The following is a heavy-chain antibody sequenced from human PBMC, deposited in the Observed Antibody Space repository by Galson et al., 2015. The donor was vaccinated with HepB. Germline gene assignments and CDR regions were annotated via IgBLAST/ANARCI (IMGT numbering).Heavy chain of an antibody. Sequence: SVKVSCKASGGTFSSYAISWVRQAPGQGLEWMGGIIPIFGTANYAQKFQGRVTITADESTSTAYMELSSLRSEDTAVYYCARKRDTLGSYDAFDIWGQGTMVTVSS. CDR3: ARKRDTLGSYDAFDI. CDR1: GGTFSSYA. J-gene: IGHJ3*02. CDR2: IIPIFGTA. D-gene: IGHD1-26*01. V-gene: IGHV1-69*13.